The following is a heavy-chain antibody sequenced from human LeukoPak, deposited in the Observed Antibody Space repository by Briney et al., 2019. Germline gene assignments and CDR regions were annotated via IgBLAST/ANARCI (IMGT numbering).Heavy chain of an antibody. CDR3: ARASGSYLDY. J-gene: IGHJ4*02. CDR2: IYSGGST. V-gene: IGHV4-59*08. D-gene: IGHD1-26*01. CDR1: GDSISTLY. Sequence: SETLSLTCTVSGDSISTLYWSWIRQPPGKGLEWIGYIYSGGSTDYNPSLKSRVTISVDTSKNQFSLKLSSVTAADTAVYYCARASGSYLDYWGQGTLVTVSS.